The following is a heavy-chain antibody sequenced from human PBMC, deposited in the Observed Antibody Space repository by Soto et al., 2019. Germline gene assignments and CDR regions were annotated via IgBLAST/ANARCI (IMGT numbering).Heavy chain of an antibody. CDR1: GYTFTSYG. J-gene: IGHJ5*02. CDR2: ISAYNGNT. D-gene: IGHD3-9*01. V-gene: IGHV1-18*01. CDR3: ARDRGRYFDLNWFDP. Sequence: AASVKVSCKASGYTFTSYGISWVRQAPGRGLEWMGWISAYNGNTNYAQKLQGRVTMTTDTSTSTAYMELRSLRSDDTAVYYCARDRGRYFDLNWFDPWGQGTLVTVSS.